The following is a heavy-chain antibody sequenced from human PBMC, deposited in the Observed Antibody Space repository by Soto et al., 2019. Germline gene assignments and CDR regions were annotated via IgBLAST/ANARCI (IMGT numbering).Heavy chain of an antibody. J-gene: IGHJ6*02. V-gene: IGHV4-39*01. CDR3: ARHLNDGVLVPPSSYYYGMDV. D-gene: IGHD2-2*01. CDR1: GGSIRSSSYY. CDR2: IYYSGST. Sequence: QLQLQESGPGLVKPSETLSLTCTVSGGSIRSSSYYWGWIRQPPGKGLEWIGSIYYSGSTYYNPSLKSRVTISVDTSKNQFSLKLSSVTAADTAVYYCARHLNDGVLVPPSSYYYGMDVWGQGTTVTVSS.